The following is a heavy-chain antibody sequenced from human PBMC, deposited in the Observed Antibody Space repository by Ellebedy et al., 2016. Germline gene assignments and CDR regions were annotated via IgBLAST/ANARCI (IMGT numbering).Heavy chain of an antibody. J-gene: IGHJ6*03. CDR3: ARVRRGLPLNHYYMDV. CDR1: GGSISSSSYY. D-gene: IGHD3-3*01. CDR2: IYYSGST. Sequence: SETLSLTXTVSGGSISSSSYYWGWIRQPPGKGLEWIGSIYYSGSTYYNPSLKSRVTISVDTSKNQFSLKLSSVTAADTAVYYCARVRRGLPLNHYYMDVWGKGTTVTVSS. V-gene: IGHV4-39*07.